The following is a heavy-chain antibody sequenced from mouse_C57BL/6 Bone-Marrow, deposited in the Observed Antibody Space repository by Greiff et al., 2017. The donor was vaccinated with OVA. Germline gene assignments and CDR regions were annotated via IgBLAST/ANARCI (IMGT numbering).Heavy chain of an antibody. V-gene: IGHV1-81*01. D-gene: IGHD1-1*01. CDR3: ARFDYGDYFDY. Sequence: VKLMESGAELARPGASVKLSCKASGYTFTSYGISWVKQRTGQGLEWIGEIYPRSGNTYYNEKFKGKATLTADKSSSTAYMELRSLTSEDSAVYFCARFDYGDYFDYWGQGTTLTVSS. J-gene: IGHJ2*01. CDR2: IYPRSGNT. CDR1: GYTFTSYG.